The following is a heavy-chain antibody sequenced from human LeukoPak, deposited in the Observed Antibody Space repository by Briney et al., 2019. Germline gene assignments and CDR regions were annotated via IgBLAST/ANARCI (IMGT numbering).Heavy chain of an antibody. J-gene: IGHJ4*02. CDR2: INHSGST. Sequence: SETLSLTCTVSGYSISSGYYWGWIRQPPGKGLEWIGKINHSGSTNYNPSLKSRVTISVDTSRNQFSLKLSSVTAADTAVYYCTRRRNYLSHFDYWGQGTLVTVSS. D-gene: IGHD1-7*01. V-gene: IGHV4-38-2*02. CDR1: GYSISSGYY. CDR3: TRRRNYLSHFDY.